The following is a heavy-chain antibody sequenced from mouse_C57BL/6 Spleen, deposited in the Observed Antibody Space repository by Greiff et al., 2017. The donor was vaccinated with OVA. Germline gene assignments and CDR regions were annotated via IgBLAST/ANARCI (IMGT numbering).Heavy chain of an antibody. CDR2: IYPGSGST. CDR1: GYTFTSYW. Sequence: VQLQQPGAELVKPGASVKMSCKASGYTFTSYWITWVKQRPGQGLEWIGDIYPGSGSTNYNEKFKSKATLTVDTSSSTAYMQLSSLTSEDSAVYYCAREDGSSFSYAMDYWGQGTSVTVSS. V-gene: IGHV1-55*01. D-gene: IGHD1-1*01. J-gene: IGHJ4*01. CDR3: AREDGSSFSYAMDY.